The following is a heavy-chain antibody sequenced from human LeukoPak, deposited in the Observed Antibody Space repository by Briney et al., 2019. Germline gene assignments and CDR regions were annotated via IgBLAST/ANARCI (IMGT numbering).Heavy chain of an antibody. J-gene: IGHJ4*02. V-gene: IGHV3-30*02. Sequence: SGGSLRLSCAASGFTFSSYGMHWVRQAPGKGLEWVAFIRYDGSNKDYADSVKGRFTISRDNSKNTLYLQMNSLRAEDTAVYYCAKIVGYYYDSSGRGYWGQGTLVTVSS. CDR1: GFTFSSYG. D-gene: IGHD3-22*01. CDR3: AKIVGYYYDSSGRGY. CDR2: IRYDGSNK.